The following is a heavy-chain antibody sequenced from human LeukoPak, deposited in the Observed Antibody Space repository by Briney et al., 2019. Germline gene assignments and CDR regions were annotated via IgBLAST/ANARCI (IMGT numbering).Heavy chain of an antibody. J-gene: IGHJ4*02. V-gene: IGHV4-34*01. CDR3: ARHRPAAGNRSPDDY. CDR2: INHSGST. CDR1: GGSFSGYY. D-gene: IGHD6-13*01. Sequence: SETLSLTCAVYGGSFSGYYWSWIRQPPGKGLEWIGEINHSGSTNYNPSLKSRVTISVDTSKNQFSLKLSSVTAADTAVYYCARHRPAAGNRSPDDYWGQGTLVTVSS.